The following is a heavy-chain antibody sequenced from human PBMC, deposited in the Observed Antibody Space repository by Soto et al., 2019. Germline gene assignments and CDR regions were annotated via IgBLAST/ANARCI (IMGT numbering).Heavy chain of an antibody. CDR1: GGSFSGYY. D-gene: IGHD5-18*01. J-gene: IGHJ5*02. CDR2: INHSGST. V-gene: IGHV4-34*01. CDR3: ARGGGYSYGYDRGWFDP. Sequence: PSETLSLTCAVYGGSFSGYYWSWIRQPPGKGLEWIGEINHSGSTNYNPSLKSRVTISVDTSKNQFSLKLSSVTAADTAVYYCARGGGYSYGYDRGWFDPWGQGTLVTVS.